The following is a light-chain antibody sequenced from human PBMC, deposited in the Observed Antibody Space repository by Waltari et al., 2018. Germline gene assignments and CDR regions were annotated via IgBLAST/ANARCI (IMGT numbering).Light chain of an antibody. CDR3: NSRDGNGNPFV. Sequence: SSELTQDPAVSVALGQTVSITCQGDSLRYYDSHWYRQKPGQAPLLVMYGKNNRPSGIADRFSGSYSGETASLTITGAQAEDEADYYCNSRDGNGNPFVFGPATKVTVL. J-gene: IGLJ1*01. V-gene: IGLV3-19*01. CDR1: SLRYYD. CDR2: GKN.